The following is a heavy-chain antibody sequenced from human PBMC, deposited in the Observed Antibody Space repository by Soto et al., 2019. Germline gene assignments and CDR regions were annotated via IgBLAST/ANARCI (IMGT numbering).Heavy chain of an antibody. CDR1: GGSISSGGYY. CDR3: ASSMIVALGAFDI. J-gene: IGHJ3*02. Sequence: SETLSLTCTVSGGSISSGGYYWSWIRQHPGKGLEWIGYIYYSGSTYYNPSLKSRVTISVDTSKNQFSLKLSSVTAADTAVYYCASSMIVALGAFDIWGQGTMVTVSS. V-gene: IGHV4-31*03. D-gene: IGHD3-22*01. CDR2: IYYSGST.